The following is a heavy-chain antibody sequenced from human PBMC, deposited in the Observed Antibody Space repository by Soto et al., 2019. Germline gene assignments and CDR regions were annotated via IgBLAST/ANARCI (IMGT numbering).Heavy chain of an antibody. CDR1: GGSISSYY. D-gene: IGHD3-22*01. CDR2: IYYSGST. V-gene: IGHV4-59*01. J-gene: IGHJ4*02. Sequence: TSETLSLTCTVSGGSISSYYWSWIRQPPGKGLEWIGYIYYSGSTNYNPSLKSRVTISVDTSKNQFSLKLSSVTAADTAVYYCARVVYDSSGYYYFYFDYWGQGTLVTVSS. CDR3: ARVVYDSSGYYYFYFDY.